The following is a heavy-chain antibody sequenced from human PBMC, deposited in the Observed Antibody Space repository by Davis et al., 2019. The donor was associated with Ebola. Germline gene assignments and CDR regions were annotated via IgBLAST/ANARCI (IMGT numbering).Heavy chain of an antibody. CDR2: IYHSGST. J-gene: IGHJ3*02. CDR3: ARQPRTIFGPAGACDI. D-gene: IGHD3-9*01. V-gene: IGHV4-38-2*02. CDR1: GYSISSGYY. Sequence: PSETLSLTCTVSGYSISSGYYWGWIRQPPGKGLEWIGSIYHSGSTYYNPSLKSRVTMSVDTSKNQFSLNLNSVTAADTAVYYCARQPRTIFGPAGACDIWGQGTVVTVSS.